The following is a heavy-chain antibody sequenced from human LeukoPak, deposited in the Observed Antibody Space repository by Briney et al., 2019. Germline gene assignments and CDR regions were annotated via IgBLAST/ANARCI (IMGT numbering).Heavy chain of an antibody. D-gene: IGHD3-3*01. CDR1: GFTFSSYA. V-gene: IGHV3-23*01. CDR3: AKGLNYFDFWSGLGY. J-gene: IGHJ4*02. CDR2: IRGSGGST. Sequence: GGSLRLSCAASGFTFSSYAMSWVRRAPGKGLEWVSAIRGSGGSTYYADSVKGRFTISRDNSKNTLYLQMNSLRAEDTAVYYCAKGLNYFDFWSGLGYWGQGTLVTVSS.